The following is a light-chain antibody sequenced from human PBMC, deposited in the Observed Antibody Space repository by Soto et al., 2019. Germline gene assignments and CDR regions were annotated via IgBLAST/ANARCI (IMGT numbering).Light chain of an antibody. Sequence: QSVLTQPASVSGSPGQSSTISCSGTTSDVGGYNLVSWYQQHTAKAPNLLIYEGTQRPSGVSSRFSGSKSGNTASLTISGLQAEDEADYYCCSYAGSSTYVFGTGTKVTVL. CDR3: CSYAGSSTYV. CDR1: TSDVGGYNL. J-gene: IGLJ1*01. CDR2: EGT. V-gene: IGLV2-23*01.